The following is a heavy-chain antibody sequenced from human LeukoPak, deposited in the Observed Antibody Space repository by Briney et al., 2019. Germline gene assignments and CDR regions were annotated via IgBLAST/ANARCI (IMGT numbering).Heavy chain of an antibody. CDR3: ARDSGFFGGAFDI. CDR1: GFTFSSYS. J-gene: IGHJ3*02. D-gene: IGHD3-9*01. CDR2: ISSGSSFV. Sequence: PGESLRLSCAASGFTFSSYSMNWVRQAPGRGLEWVSSISSGSSFVYYADSVKGRFTISRDNGKNSLYLQMNSLRAEDTAVYYCARDSGFFGGAFDIWGQGTMVTVSS. V-gene: IGHV3-21*01.